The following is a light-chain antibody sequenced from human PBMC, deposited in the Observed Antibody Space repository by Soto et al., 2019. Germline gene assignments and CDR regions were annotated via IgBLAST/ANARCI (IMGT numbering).Light chain of an antibody. J-gene: IGKJ5*01. V-gene: IGKV3-11*01. CDR3: QQRSNWIT. Sequence: EIVLTHSPATLSFSPVEIATLSCRASQSVSSYLAWYQQKPGQAPRLLIYDASNRATGIPARFSGSGSGTDFTLTISSLEPEDFAVYYCQQRSNWITFGQGTRLEIK. CDR1: QSVSSY. CDR2: DAS.